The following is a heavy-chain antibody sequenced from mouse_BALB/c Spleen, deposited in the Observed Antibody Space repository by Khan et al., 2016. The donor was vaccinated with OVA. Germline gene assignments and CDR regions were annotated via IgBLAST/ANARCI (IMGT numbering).Heavy chain of an antibody. D-gene: IGHD2-3*01. J-gene: IGHJ1*01. V-gene: IGHV14-3*02. Sequence: VQLQQSGAELVKPGASVKLSCTASGFNIKDTYLHWVKQRPEQGLEWIGRIAPANGNTQYDPKFQGKATLTSDTSSNTAYLKLNSLTSEETAVYYCARPSYDPRDFEVWGAGTTVTVSS. CDR1: GFNIKDTY. CDR3: ARPSYDPRDFEV. CDR2: IAPANGNT.